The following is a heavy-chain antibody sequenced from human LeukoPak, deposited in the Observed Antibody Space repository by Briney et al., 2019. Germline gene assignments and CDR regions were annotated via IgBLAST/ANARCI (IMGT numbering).Heavy chain of an antibody. CDR2: IKQDGSET. V-gene: IGHV3-7*01. CDR1: GFTFSTYG. D-gene: IGHD6-19*01. Sequence: GGSLRLSCAASGFTFSTYGMHWVRQAPGKGLEWVANIKQDGSETYYVDSVKGRFTISRDNAKNSLSLQMNSLRAEDTAVYYCARQRGSGCLDYWGQGTLVTVSS. J-gene: IGHJ4*02. CDR3: ARQRGSGCLDY.